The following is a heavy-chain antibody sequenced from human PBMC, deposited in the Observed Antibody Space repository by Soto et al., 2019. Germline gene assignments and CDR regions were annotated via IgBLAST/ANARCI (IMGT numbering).Heavy chain of an antibody. CDR3: ARRSKIYYYYGMDV. Sequence: GGSLRLSCAASGFTFSSYAMHWVRQAPGKGLEWVAVISYDGSNKYYADSVKDRFTISRDNSKNTLYLQMNSLRAEDTAVYYCARRSKIYYYYGMDVWGQGTTVTVSS. V-gene: IGHV3-30-3*01. CDR2: ISYDGSNK. CDR1: GFTFSSYA. J-gene: IGHJ6*02.